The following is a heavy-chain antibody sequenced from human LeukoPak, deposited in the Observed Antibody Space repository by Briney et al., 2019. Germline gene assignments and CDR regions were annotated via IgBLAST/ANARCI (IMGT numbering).Heavy chain of an antibody. Sequence: PGGSLRLSCAASGFTFSSYGMHWVRQAPGKGLEWVAVISYDGSNKYYADSVKGRFTISRDNSKNTLYLQMNSLRAEDTAVYYCAKAGGRREQGDNYFDYWGQGTLVTVSS. CDR2: ISYDGSNK. J-gene: IGHJ4*02. V-gene: IGHV3-30*18. D-gene: IGHD1-26*01. CDR3: AKAGGRREQGDNYFDY. CDR1: GFTFSSYG.